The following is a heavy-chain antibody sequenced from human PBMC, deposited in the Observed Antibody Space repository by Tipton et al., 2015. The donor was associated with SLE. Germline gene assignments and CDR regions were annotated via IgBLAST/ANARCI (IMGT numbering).Heavy chain of an antibody. CDR3: ARGGYCSSTSCYQTFDY. J-gene: IGHJ4*02. CDR2: IIPIFGTA. V-gene: IGHV1-69*05. Sequence: SGAEVKKPGSSVKVSCKASGGTFSSYAISWVRQAPGQGLEWMGGIIPIFGTANYAQKFQGRVTITTDESTSTAYMELSSLRSEDTAVYYCARGGYCSSTSCYQTFDYWGQGTLVTVSS. CDR1: GGTFSSYA. D-gene: IGHD2-2*03.